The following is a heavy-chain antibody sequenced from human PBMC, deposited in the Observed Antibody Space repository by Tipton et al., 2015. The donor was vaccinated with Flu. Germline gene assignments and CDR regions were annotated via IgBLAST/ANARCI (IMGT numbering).Heavy chain of an antibody. V-gene: IGHV4-38-2*02. CDR3: ARRDYSNYVSEPKNWFDS. D-gene: IGHD4-11*01. CDR2: VHQTGTS. Sequence: TLSLTCTVSGDSIGSDYFWGWIRQPPGKGLEWIGNVHQTGTSYYNPSLRSRVIITVDRRKNHFSLRLTSVTAADTTVYFCARRDYSNYVSEPKNWFDSWGQGTLVTVSS. CDR1: GDSIGSDYF. J-gene: IGHJ5*01.